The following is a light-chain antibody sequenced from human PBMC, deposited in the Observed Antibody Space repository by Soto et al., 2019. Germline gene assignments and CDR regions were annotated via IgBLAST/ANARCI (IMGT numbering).Light chain of an antibody. CDR1: QSVSSK. CDR3: QQDNSWLWT. Sequence: EIVMTQSPATLSVSPGEGATLSCRASQSVSSKLAWYQQKPGQAPRLLIYGASTRATGIPARFSGSGSGTAFTLIISSLKSEDSAVYSCQQDNSWLWTFGQGTKGEIK. J-gene: IGKJ1*01. V-gene: IGKV3-15*01. CDR2: GAS.